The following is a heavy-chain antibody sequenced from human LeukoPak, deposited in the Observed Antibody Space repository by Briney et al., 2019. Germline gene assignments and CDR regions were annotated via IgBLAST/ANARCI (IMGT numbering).Heavy chain of an antibody. CDR1: GGSISSSSYY. D-gene: IGHD6-13*01. V-gene: IGHV4-39*01. J-gene: IGHJ6*03. CDR3: ARHGVGIAAAGTWTPYYYYYMDV. Sequence: SETLSLTCTVSGGSISSSSYYWGWIRQPPGKGLEWIGSIYYSGSTYYNPSLKSRVTISVDTSKNQFSLKLSSVTAADTAVYYCARHGVGIAAAGTWTPYYYYYMDVWGKGTTVTVSS. CDR2: IYYSGST.